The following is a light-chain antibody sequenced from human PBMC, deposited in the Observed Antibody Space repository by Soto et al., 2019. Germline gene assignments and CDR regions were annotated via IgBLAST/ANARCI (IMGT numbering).Light chain of an antibody. Sequence: SYELSQPSSVSASPGQTARITCSGDLLAKTYARWFQQKPGQAPVLVIYKDSERPSGLPERFSGSSSGDTVTLTISGTQVEDEADYYCYSATDNFRVFGGGTQLPVL. CDR1: LLAKTY. CDR3: YSATDNFRV. V-gene: IGLV3-27*01. CDR2: KDS. J-gene: IGLJ3*02.